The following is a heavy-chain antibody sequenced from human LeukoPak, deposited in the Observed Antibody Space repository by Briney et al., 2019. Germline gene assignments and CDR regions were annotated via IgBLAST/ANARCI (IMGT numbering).Heavy chain of an antibody. CDR3: ARVSGVGAYMCY. D-gene: IGHD1-26*01. CDR1: GGSFSGYY. Sequence: SETLSLTCAVYGGSFSGYYWSWIRQPPGKGPEWIGEINHSGSTNYNPSLKSRVTISVDTSKNQFSLKLSSVTAADTAVYYCARVSGVGAYMCYWGQGTLVTVSS. V-gene: IGHV4-34*01. J-gene: IGHJ4*02. CDR2: INHSGST.